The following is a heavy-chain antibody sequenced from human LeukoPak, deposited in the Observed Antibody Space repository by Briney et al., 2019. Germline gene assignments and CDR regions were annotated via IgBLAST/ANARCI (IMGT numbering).Heavy chain of an antibody. CDR1: GFTFSTYA. V-gene: IGHV3-23*01. J-gene: IGHJ6*03. D-gene: IGHD3-3*01. Sequence: GGSLRLSCAASGFTFSTYAMSWVRQAPGKGLEWVSAISGSGDITYYADSVEGRFTVSRDNSKNTLYVQMNSLRAEDTAVYYCAKVNSFGDDYYYYMDVWGKGTTVTVSS. CDR2: ISGSGDIT. CDR3: AKVNSFGDDYYYYMDV.